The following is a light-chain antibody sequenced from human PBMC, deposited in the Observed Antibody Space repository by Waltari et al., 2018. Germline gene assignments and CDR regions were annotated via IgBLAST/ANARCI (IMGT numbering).Light chain of an antibody. J-gene: IGLJ2*01. CDR2: QDS. V-gene: IGLV3-1*01. Sequence: SYELTQPPSVSVSPGPTASITCSGAKLGDTYACWYQQKPGQSPVLVVYQDSKRPSGIPERFSGANTGNTATLTISGTQAMDEADYYCQAWDSSTVVFGGGTKLTVL. CDR1: KLGDTY. CDR3: QAWDSSTVV.